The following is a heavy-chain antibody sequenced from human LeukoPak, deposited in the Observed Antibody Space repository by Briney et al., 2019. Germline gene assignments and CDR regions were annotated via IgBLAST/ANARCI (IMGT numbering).Heavy chain of an antibody. V-gene: IGHV3-53*01. D-gene: IGHD2-2*01. CDR2: IYTAGTT. CDR3: ARAVYCSSRTCYPL. J-gene: IGHJ4*02. CDR1: GFAVSGNY. Sequence: GGXLRLSCAASGFAVSGNYMSWVRQAPGKGLEWVSTIYTAGTTYYADSVKGRFTISRDNSKNTLYLQMNSLRVEDTALYYCARAVYCSSRTCYPLWGQGTPVTVSS.